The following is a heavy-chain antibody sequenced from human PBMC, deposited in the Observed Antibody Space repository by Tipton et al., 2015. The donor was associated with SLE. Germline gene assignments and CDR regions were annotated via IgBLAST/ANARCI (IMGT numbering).Heavy chain of an antibody. CDR1: GFTFSSYD. V-gene: IGHV3-13*01. J-gene: IGHJ6*02. CDR3: ARGIAVAGSYYGMDV. Sequence: SLRLSCAASGFTFSSYDMHWVRQAAGKGLEWVSAIGTAGDTDYPGSVKGRFTISRENAKNSLYLQMNSLRVGDTAVYYCARGIAVAGSYYGMDVWGQGTTVTVSS. D-gene: IGHD6-19*01. CDR2: IGTAGDT.